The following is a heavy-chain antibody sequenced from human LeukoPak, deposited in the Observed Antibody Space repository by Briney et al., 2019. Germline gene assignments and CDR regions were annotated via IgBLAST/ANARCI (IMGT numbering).Heavy chain of an antibody. CDR1: RYTFTGYY. CDR2: INPNSGGT. D-gene: IGHD2-2*01. Sequence: ASLKVSCKASRYTFTGYYMHCVRQTPGQRLEWMGWINPNSGGTNYTQKFQGRVTMTRDTSISTAYMELSRLRSDDTAVYYCARGYCSSTSCYFLHYYYYGMDVWGQGTTVTVSS. CDR3: ARGYCSSTSCYFLHYYYYGMDV. J-gene: IGHJ6*02. V-gene: IGHV1-2*02.